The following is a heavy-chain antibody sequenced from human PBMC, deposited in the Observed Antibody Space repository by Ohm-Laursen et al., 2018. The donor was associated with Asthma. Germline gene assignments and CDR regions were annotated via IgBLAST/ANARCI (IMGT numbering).Heavy chain of an antibody. D-gene: IGHD3-22*01. CDR3: AKGDLGWYGNSAYSH. CDR1: GFTFSSYG. J-gene: IGHJ4*02. V-gene: IGHV3-30*18. Sequence: SLRLSCAASGFTFSSYGMHWVRQAPGKGLEWVAVISYDGSNKYYADSVKGRFTISRDNSKNTLYLQMNSLRAEDTAVYYCAKGDLGWYGNSAYSHWGQGTLVTVSS. CDR2: ISYDGSNK.